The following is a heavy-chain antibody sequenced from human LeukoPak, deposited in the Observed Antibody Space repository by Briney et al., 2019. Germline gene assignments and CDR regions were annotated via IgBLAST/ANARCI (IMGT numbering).Heavy chain of an antibody. CDR3: ARDYADYVGYFFFDY. Sequence: GGSLRLSCAVSGFTFSSYAMSWVRQAPGKGLQWVSTISAGGTTYYADSVKGRFTVSRDNSQNTLYLQMNSLRAEDTAVYYCARDYADYVGYFFFDYWGQGTLVTVSS. CDR1: GFTFSSYA. J-gene: IGHJ4*02. D-gene: IGHD4-17*01. CDR2: ISAGGTT. V-gene: IGHV3-23*01.